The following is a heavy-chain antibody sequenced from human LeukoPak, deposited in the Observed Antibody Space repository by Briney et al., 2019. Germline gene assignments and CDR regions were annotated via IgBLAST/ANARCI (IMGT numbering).Heavy chain of an antibody. CDR3: ARGQLSCINGVCYKYYFDY. CDR1: GGSISSSNW. CDR2: IYHSGST. D-gene: IGHD2-8*01. Sequence: SGTLSLTCAVSGGSISSSNWWSWVRQPPGKGLEWIGEIYHSGSTNYNPSLKSRVTISVDKSKNQFSLKLSSVTAADTAVYYCARGQLSCINGVCYKYYFDYWGQGTLVTVSS. J-gene: IGHJ4*02. V-gene: IGHV4-4*02.